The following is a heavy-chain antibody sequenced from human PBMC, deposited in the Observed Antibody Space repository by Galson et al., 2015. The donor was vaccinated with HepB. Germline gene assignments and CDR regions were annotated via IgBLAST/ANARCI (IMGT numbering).Heavy chain of an antibody. CDR1: GDSVSSNSVT. V-gene: IGHV6-1*01. CDR3: ARTDCTGGICSRPFDY. D-gene: IGHD2-8*02. J-gene: IGHJ4*02. Sequence: CAISGDSVSSNSVTWDWIRQSPSRGREWLARTFYRSRWYYDYAVSAKSRLTVSSATSKNQFSLQLNAVTPEDTAVYYCARTDCTGGICSRPFDYWGQGILVTVSS. CDR2: TFYRSRWYY.